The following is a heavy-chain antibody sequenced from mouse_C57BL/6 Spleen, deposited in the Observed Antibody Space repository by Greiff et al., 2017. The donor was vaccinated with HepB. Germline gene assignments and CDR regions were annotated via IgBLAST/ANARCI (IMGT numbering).Heavy chain of an antibody. Sequence: QVQLQQPGAELVRPGSSVKLSCKASGYTFTSYWMDWVKQRPGQGLEWIGNIYPSDSETHYNQKFKDKATLTVDKSSSTAYIQLSSLTSEDSAVYYCARPFYDGYYVDWYFDVWGTGTTVTVSS. CDR3: ARPFYDGYYVDWYFDV. CDR1: GYTFTSYW. V-gene: IGHV1-61*01. J-gene: IGHJ1*03. CDR2: IYPSDSET. D-gene: IGHD2-3*01.